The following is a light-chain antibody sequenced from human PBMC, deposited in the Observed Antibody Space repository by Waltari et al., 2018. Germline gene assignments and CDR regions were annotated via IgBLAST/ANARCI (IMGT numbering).Light chain of an antibody. V-gene: IGLV2-14*01. CDR3: SSYTSSSTYV. J-gene: IGLJ1*01. CDR1: SSDVGGYNY. Sequence: QSALTQPASVSGSPGQSITISCTGTSSDVGGYNYVSWYQQHPGKAPKLMIYDVSKRPSVVSNRFSGSKSGNTASLPISGLQAEDEADYYCSSYTSSSTYVFGTGTKVTVL. CDR2: DVS.